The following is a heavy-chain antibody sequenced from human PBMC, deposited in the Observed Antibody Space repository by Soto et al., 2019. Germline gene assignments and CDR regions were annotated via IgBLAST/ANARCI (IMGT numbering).Heavy chain of an antibody. J-gene: IGHJ4*02. V-gene: IGHV2-70*01. CDR3: ARTMVDTAMDVYFDY. Sequence: SGPTLVNPTQTLTLTCTFSGFSLSTSGMCVSWIRQPPGKALEWLALIDWDDDKYYSTSLKTRLTISKDTSKNQVVLTMTNMDPVDTATHYCARTMVDTAMDVYFDYWGQGTLVTVSS. D-gene: IGHD5-18*01. CDR2: IDWDDDK. CDR1: GFSLSTSGMC.